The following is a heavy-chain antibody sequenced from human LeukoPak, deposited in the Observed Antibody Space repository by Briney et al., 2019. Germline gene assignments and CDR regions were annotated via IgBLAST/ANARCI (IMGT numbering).Heavy chain of an antibody. V-gene: IGHV3-11*04. Sequence: GGSLRLSCAASGFTFSDYYMSWIRQAPGKGLEWVSYISSSGSTIYCADSVKGRFTISRDNAKNSLYLQMNSLRAEDTAVYYCASGPGYSSSWYFDYWGQGTLVTVSS. CDR1: GFTFSDYY. CDR3: ASGPGYSSSWYFDY. J-gene: IGHJ4*02. D-gene: IGHD6-13*01. CDR2: ISSSGSTI.